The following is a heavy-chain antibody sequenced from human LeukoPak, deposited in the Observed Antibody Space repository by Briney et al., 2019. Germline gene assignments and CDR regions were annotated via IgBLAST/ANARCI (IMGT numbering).Heavy chain of an antibody. D-gene: IGHD3-22*01. CDR1: GDSISSGYYY. CDR2: IYHSGST. V-gene: IGHV4-30-2*01. Sequence: ASQTLSLTCTVSGDSISSGYYYWSWIRQPPGKGLEWIGYIYHSGSTLYDPSLQSRVTLSVDTSKNQFSLKLTSVTAADTAVYYCARVFYDSSGYFIDYWGQGTLVTVSS. J-gene: IGHJ4*02. CDR3: ARVFYDSSGYFIDY.